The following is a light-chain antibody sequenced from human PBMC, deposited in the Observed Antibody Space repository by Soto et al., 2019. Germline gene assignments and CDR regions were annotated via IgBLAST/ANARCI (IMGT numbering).Light chain of an antibody. CDR3: QQYNNWPPLT. CDR2: DAS. Sequence: MTQSPVTLSVSPGERATLSCRASQFIGSNLAWYQQKPAQPPRLLIYDASTRATGIPARSSGSGSGTEFTLTISSLQSEDFAVYYCQQYNNWPPLTFGGGTKVDIK. V-gene: IGKV3-15*01. J-gene: IGKJ4*01. CDR1: QFIGSN.